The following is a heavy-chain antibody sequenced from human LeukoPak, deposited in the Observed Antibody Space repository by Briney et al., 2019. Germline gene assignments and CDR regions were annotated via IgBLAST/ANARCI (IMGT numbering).Heavy chain of an antibody. CDR1: GGSFSGYY. CDR2: IYYSGST. J-gene: IGHJ3*02. D-gene: IGHD5-18*01. V-gene: IGHV4-59*01. CDR3: AREYSYGYSGAFDI. Sequence: PSETLSLTCAVYGGSFSGYYWSWIRQPPGKGLEWIGYIYYSGSTNYNPSLKSRVTISVDTSKNQFSLKLSSVTAADTAVYYCAREYSYGYSGAFDIWGQGTMVTVSS.